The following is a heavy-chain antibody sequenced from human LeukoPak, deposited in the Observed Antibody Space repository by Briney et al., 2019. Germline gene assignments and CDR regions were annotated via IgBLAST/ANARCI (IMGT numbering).Heavy chain of an antibody. CDR1: GFTVSSNY. J-gene: IGHJ4*02. V-gene: IGHV3-66*04. CDR3: ARRQYFDD. CDR2: IYSGGST. Sequence: GGSLRLSCAASGFTVSSNYMNWVRQAPGKGLEWVSLIYSGGSTHYADSVKGRFTISRDNSRNTVYLQMNSLRTEDTAVYYCARRQYFDDWGQGTLVTVSS.